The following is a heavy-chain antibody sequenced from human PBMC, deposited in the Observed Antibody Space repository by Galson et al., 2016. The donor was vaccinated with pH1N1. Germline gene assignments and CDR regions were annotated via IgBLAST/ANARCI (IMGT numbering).Heavy chain of an antibody. J-gene: IGHJ4*02. D-gene: IGHD2-15*01. CDR2: IWYDGSNQ. CDR1: GFTFSNHA. Sequence: SLRLSCAASGFTFSNHAMHWVRRVPGKGLDWVALIWYDGSNQYYTDSVEGRFTISRDNSNNTLYLQMKSLRVEDTAVYYCVRESWRFGGDFDYWGQGTLVAVSS. CDR3: VRESWRFGGDFDY. V-gene: IGHV3-33*01.